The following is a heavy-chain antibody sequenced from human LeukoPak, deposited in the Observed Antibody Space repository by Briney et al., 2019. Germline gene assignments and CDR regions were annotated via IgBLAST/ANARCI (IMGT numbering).Heavy chain of an antibody. D-gene: IGHD4-17*01. CDR1: GFTFSIYW. CDR3: ARVSGYGDYEDY. J-gene: IGHJ4*02. CDR2: IKQEGSER. V-gene: IGHV3-7*01. Sequence: PGGSLRLSCEASGFTFSIYWMSWVRQAPGKGLEWVANIKQEGSERYHVDSVKGRFTISRDNAKNSRYLQMNGLRAEDTALYHRARVSGYGDYEDYWGQGTLVTVSS.